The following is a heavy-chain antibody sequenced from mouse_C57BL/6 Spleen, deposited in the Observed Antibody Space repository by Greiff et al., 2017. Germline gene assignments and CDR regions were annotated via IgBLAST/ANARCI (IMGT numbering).Heavy chain of an antibody. J-gene: IGHJ2*01. CDR2: ISDGGSYT. V-gene: IGHV5-4*01. CDR3: AREYDYDGRGYFDY. Sequence: EVKVVESGGGLVKPGGSLKLSCAASGFTFSSYAMSWVRQTPEKRLEWVATISDGGSYTYYPDNVKGRFTISRDNAKNNPYLQMSHLKSEDTAMYYCAREYDYDGRGYFDYGGQGTTLTVSS. D-gene: IGHD2-4*01. CDR1: GFTFSSYA.